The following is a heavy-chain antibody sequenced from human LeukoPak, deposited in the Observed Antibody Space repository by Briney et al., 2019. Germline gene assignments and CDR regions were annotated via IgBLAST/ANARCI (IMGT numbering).Heavy chain of an antibody. Sequence: SETLSHTCTVSGRSISSYYSSWIRQPPGKGLEWIGYINYSGSTNYNPSLKSRLTISVDTSKNQFSLKLSSVTAADTAVYYCAREATTLSGWDYFDYWGQGTLVTVSS. CDR3: AREATTLSGWDYFDY. J-gene: IGHJ4*02. CDR2: INYSGST. CDR1: GRSISSYY. V-gene: IGHV4-59*01. D-gene: IGHD6-19*01.